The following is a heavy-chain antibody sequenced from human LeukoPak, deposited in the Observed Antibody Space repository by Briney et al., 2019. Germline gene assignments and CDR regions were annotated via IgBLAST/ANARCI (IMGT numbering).Heavy chain of an antibody. D-gene: IGHD6-19*01. Sequence: ASVKVSCKASGYTFTSYGMNWVRQAPGQGLEWMGWINTNTGNPTYAQGFTGRFVFSLDTSVSTAYLQISSLKAEDTAVYYCARVLAVAGIERIEKTHYYYYMDVWGKGTTVTISS. J-gene: IGHJ6*03. V-gene: IGHV7-4-1*02. CDR2: INTNTGNP. CDR1: GYTFTSYG. CDR3: ARVLAVAGIERIEKTHYYYYMDV.